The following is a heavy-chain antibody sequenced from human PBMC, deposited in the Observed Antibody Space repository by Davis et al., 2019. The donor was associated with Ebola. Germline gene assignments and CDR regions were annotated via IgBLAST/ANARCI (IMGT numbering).Heavy chain of an antibody. CDR2: INHSGST. CDR3: ARGTLTYYYDSSGYTFDY. J-gene: IGHJ4*02. V-gene: IGHV4-34*01. Sequence: MPSETLSLTCAVYGGSFSGYYWSWIRQPPGKGLEWIGEINHSGSTNYNPSLKSRVTISVDKSKNQFSLKLSSVTAADTAVYYCARGTLTYYYDSSGYTFDYWGQGTLVTVSS. CDR1: GGSFSGYY. D-gene: IGHD3-22*01.